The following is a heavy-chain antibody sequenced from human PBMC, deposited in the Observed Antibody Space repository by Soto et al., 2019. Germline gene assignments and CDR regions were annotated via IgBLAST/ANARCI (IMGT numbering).Heavy chain of an antibody. Sequence: PGGSLRLSCAASGFTFSSYSMNWVRQAPGKGLEWVSSISSSSSYIYYADSVKGRFTISRDNAKNSLYLQMNSLRAEDTAVYYCARGAPPELYPFDYWGQGTLVTVSS. CDR1: GFTFSSYS. CDR3: ARGAPPELYPFDY. J-gene: IGHJ4*02. V-gene: IGHV3-21*01. CDR2: ISSSSSYI. D-gene: IGHD2-8*01.